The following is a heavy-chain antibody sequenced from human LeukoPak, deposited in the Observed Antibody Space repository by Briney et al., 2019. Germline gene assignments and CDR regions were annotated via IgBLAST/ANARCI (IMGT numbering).Heavy chain of an antibody. Sequence: SVKVSCKASGGTFTSYAISWVRQAPGQGGEWMGGIIPIFGTANYAQKFQGRVTITADKSTSTAYMELSSLRSEDTAVYYCARTVANSGYDLASLGYWGQGTLVTVSS. J-gene: IGHJ4*02. CDR2: IIPIFGTA. D-gene: IGHD5-12*01. V-gene: IGHV1-69*06. CDR1: GGTFTSYA. CDR3: ARTVANSGYDLASLGY.